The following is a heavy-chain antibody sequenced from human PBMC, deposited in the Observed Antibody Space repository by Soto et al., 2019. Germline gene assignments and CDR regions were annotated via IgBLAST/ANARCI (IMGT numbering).Heavy chain of an antibody. CDR1: GFTFSHYA. CDR3: PRDRVYYYDSSGYYNFDF. Sequence: QVQLVESGGGVVQPGRSLRVSCAASGFTFSHYAMHWVRQAPGKGLEWVAVVSYDGTKQFYADSVKGRFTISSDSSKSTLYLQMKNLRDEDTAVYYCPRDRVYYYDSSGYYNFDFWGQGTLVSVSS. CDR2: VSYDGTKQ. J-gene: IGHJ4*02. V-gene: IGHV3-30-3*01. D-gene: IGHD3-22*01.